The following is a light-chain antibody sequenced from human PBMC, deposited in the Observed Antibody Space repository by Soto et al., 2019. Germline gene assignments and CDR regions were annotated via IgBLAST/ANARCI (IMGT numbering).Light chain of an antibody. Sequence: DIQMTQSPSTLSAYVGDRVTITCRASQTISSWLAWYQQKPGKAPKLLIYDASALPRGVPSRFSGSGSGTKFTLTIASLQPDDFATYYCQQYETFSGTFGPGTKVDIK. V-gene: IGKV1-5*01. CDR3: QQYETFSGT. J-gene: IGKJ1*01. CDR1: QTISSW. CDR2: DAS.